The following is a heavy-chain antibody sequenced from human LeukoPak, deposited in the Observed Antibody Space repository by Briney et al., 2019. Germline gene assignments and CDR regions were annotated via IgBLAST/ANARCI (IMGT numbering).Heavy chain of an antibody. D-gene: IGHD3-22*01. V-gene: IGHV1-18*01. CDR2: ISAYNGNT. J-gene: IGHJ4*02. Sequence: GASVKVSCKASGYTFTSYGISWVRQAPGQGLEWMGWISAYNGNTNYAQKLQGRVTMTTDTSTSTAYMELRSLRSDDTAVYYCARGYDSSGYYYFISYYFDYWGQGTLVIVSS. CDR1: GYTFTSYG. CDR3: ARGYDSSGYYYFISYYFDY.